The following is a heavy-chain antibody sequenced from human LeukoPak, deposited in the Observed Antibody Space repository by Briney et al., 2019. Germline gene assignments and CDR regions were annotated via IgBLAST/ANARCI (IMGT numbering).Heavy chain of an antibody. CDR2: INPSDDTT. Sequence: GASVKLSCKASGYSFTRCYLHWVRQAPGQGLEWMGIINPSDDTTTHAQKFQGRVTMTSDTSTSTVYMELSSLRSEDTAVYYCARDLRDHSGIAVSPFDYWGQGTLVTVSS. J-gene: IGHJ4*02. D-gene: IGHD6-19*01. CDR1: GYSFTRCY. CDR3: ARDLRDHSGIAVSPFDY. V-gene: IGHV1-46*01.